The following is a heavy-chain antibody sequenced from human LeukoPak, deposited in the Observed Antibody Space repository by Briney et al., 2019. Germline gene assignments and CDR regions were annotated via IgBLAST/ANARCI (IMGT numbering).Heavy chain of an antibody. CDR3: AKTGGSNWLIDC. CDR2: ISGSGGST. D-gene: IGHD6-13*01. CDR1: GFTFSSYA. Sequence: PGGSLRLSCAASGFTFSSYAMSWVRQAPGKGLEWVSSISGSGGSTYYADSVKGRFTISRDNSKNTLYLQMNSLRAEDTAVYYCAKTGGSNWLIDCWGQGTLVTVSS. V-gene: IGHV3-23*01. J-gene: IGHJ4*02.